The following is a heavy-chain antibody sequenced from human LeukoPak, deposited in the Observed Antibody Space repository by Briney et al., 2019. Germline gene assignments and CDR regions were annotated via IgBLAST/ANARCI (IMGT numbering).Heavy chain of an antibody. CDR2: IYPGDSDT. J-gene: IGHJ3*02. V-gene: IGHV5-51*01. D-gene: IGHD6-6*01. Sequence: GESLQISCKGSGYSFTSYWIGWVRQMPGKGLEWMGIIYPGDSDTRYSPSFQGQVTISADKSISTAYLQWSSLKASDTAMYYCARPISSSYDAFDIWGQGTMVTVSS. CDR1: GYSFTSYW. CDR3: ARPISSSYDAFDI.